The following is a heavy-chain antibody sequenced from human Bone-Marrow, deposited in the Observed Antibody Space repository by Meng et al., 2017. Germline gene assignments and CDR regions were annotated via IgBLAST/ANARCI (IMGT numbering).Heavy chain of an antibody. J-gene: IGHJ5*02. CDR1: GGSISSSSYY. CDR2: VYYSGST. CDR3: SVGELLPTWFDP. Sequence: QLQLQESGSGPVKASETLSLTCTVSGGSISSSSYYWGWIRQPPGKGLEWIGSVYYSGSTYYNPSLKSRVTISVDTSKNQFSLKLSSVTAADTAVYYCSVGELLPTWFDPWGQGTLVTVSS. V-gene: IGHV4-39*01. D-gene: IGHD1-26*01.